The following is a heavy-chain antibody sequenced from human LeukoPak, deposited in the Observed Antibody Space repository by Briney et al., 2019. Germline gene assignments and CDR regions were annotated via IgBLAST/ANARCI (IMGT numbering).Heavy chain of an antibody. CDR1: GYSISSGYY. D-gene: IGHD3-10*01. CDR2: IYHSGST. CDR3: ASRVYYYGSGSYYSWFDP. V-gene: IGHV4-38-2*01. Sequence: SETLSLTCAVSGYSISSGYYWGWIRQPPGKGLEWIGSIYHSGSTYYNPSLKSRVTISVDTSKNQFSLKLSSVTAADTAVYYCASRVYYYGSGSYYSWFDPWGQGTLVTVSA. J-gene: IGHJ5*02.